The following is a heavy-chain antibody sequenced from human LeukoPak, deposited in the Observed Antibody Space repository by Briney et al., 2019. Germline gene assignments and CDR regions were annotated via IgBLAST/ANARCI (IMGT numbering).Heavy chain of an antibody. Sequence: PSQTLSLTCTVSGGSISSGSYYWSWIRQPAGKGLEWIGRIYTSGSTNYNPSLKSRVTISVDTSKNQFSLKLSSVTAADTAVYYCAREIRGYSSGGDYYYYYYMDVWGKGTTVTVSS. V-gene: IGHV4-61*02. CDR1: GGSISSGSYY. J-gene: IGHJ6*03. CDR2: IYTSGST. CDR3: AREIRGYSSGGDYYYYYYMDV. D-gene: IGHD6-19*01.